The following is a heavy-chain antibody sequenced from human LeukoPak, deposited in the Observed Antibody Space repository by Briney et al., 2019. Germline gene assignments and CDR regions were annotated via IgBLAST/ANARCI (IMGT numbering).Heavy chain of an antibody. D-gene: IGHD3-3*01. Sequence: GGSLRLSCAASGFTFSDYYMSWIRQAPGKGLEWVSYISSSGSTIYYADSVKGRFTISRDNAKNSLYLQMNSLRAEDTAVYYCARQLYDFWSGYYHQGNWFDPWGQRTLVTVSS. CDR3: ARQLYDFWSGYYHQGNWFDP. J-gene: IGHJ5*02. V-gene: IGHV3-11*01. CDR1: GFTFSDYY. CDR2: ISSSGSTI.